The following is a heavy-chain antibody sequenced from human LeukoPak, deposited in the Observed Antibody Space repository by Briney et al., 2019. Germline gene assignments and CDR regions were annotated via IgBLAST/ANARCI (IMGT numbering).Heavy chain of an antibody. CDR2: IIPIFGTA. D-gene: IGHD2-15*01. Sequence: AASVKVSCTASGGTFSSYGISWVRQAPGQGLEWMGGIIPIFGTANYAQKFQGRVTITADESTSTAYMELSSLRSEDTAVYYCARTGENPPAATLYGMDVWGQGTTVTVSS. CDR3: ARTGENPPAATLYGMDV. J-gene: IGHJ6*02. CDR1: GGTFSSYG. V-gene: IGHV1-69*13.